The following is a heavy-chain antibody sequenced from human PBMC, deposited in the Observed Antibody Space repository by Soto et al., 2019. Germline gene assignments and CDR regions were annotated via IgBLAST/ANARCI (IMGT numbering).Heavy chain of an antibody. J-gene: IGHJ5*02. CDR2: ISGSGGST. V-gene: IGHV3-23*01. Sequence: PGGSLRLSCAASGFTFSSYAMSWVRQAPGKGLEWVSAISGSGGSTYYADSVKGRFTISRDNSKNTLYLQMNSLRAEDTAVYYCAKKARRITVVTNWFDPWGQGTLVTVSS. CDR3: AKKARRITVVTNWFDP. CDR1: GFTFSSYA. D-gene: IGHD2-21*02.